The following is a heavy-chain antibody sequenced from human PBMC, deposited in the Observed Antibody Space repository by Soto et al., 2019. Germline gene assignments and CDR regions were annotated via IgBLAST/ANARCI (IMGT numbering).Heavy chain of an antibody. V-gene: IGHV3-30*18. CDR2: ISYDGSNK. D-gene: IGHD6-6*01. CDR1: GFTFSSYG. J-gene: IGHJ3*02. Sequence: QVQLVESGGGVVQPGRSMRLSCAASGFTFSSYGMHWVRQAPGKGLEWVAVISYDGSNKYYADSVKGRFTISRDNSKNTLYLQMNSLRAEDTAVYYCAKDYGSSYPDAFDIWGQGTMVTVSS. CDR3: AKDYGSSYPDAFDI.